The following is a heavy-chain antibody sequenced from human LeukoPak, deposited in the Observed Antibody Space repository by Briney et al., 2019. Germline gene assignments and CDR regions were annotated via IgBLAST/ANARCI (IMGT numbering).Heavy chain of an antibody. CDR1: GFTFNDYG. V-gene: IGHV3-20*04. CDR2: INWNGGST. J-gene: IGHJ6*03. Sequence: GGSLRLSCAASGFTFNDYGMSWVRQAPGRGLEWVSGINWNGGSTAYADSVRGRFTISRDNAKNSLYLQMNSLRAEDTAVYYCASHKQYYYYYYMDVWGKGTTVTVSS. CDR3: ASHKQYYYYYYMDV.